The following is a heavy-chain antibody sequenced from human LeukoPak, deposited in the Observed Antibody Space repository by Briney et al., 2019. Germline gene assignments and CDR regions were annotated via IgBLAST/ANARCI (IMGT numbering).Heavy chain of an antibody. CDR3: ARGGYYGSGNDFRFDP. Sequence: PSETLSLTCTVSGGSINSYYWSWIRQPPGKGLECIGYIHYTGSTNYNPSLKSRVTISVDTSKSQFSLKLSSVTAADTAIYYCARGGYYGSGNDFRFDPWGQGALVTVSS. CDR2: IHYTGST. J-gene: IGHJ5*02. D-gene: IGHD3-10*01. V-gene: IGHV4-59*01. CDR1: GGSINSYY.